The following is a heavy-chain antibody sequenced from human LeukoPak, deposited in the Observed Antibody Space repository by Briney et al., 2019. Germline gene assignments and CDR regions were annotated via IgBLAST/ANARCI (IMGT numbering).Heavy chain of an antibody. CDR1: GFTFSTYG. Sequence: GGSLRLSCAASGFTFSTYGMYWVRQTPGKGPEWVAFIRYDGSNKVYVDSVKGRFTISRDNSKNTLYLQMDSLRAEDTAVYYCAKSCSGGSCFPDSWGQGTLVTVSS. CDR3: AKSCSGGSCFPDS. CDR2: IRYDGSNK. D-gene: IGHD2-15*01. J-gene: IGHJ4*02. V-gene: IGHV3-30*02.